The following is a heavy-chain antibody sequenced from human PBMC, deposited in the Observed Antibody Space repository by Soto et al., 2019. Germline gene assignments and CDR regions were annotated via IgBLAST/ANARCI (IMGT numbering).Heavy chain of an antibody. CDR2: INPSGGST. D-gene: IGHD3-16*01. CDR3: ARGGTFDI. CDR1: GYTFTSYY. Sequence: GALVKVSCKASGYTFTSYYMHWVRQALGQGLEWMGIINPSGGSTRYAKKFQGRVTMTRDTSTSTVYMEVSSLRSEDTAVYYCARGGTFDIWGQGTMVTVSS. J-gene: IGHJ3*02. V-gene: IGHV1-46*03.